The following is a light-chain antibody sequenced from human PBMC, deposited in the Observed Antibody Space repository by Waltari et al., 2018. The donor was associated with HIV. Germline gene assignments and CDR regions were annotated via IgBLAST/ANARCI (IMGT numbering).Light chain of an antibody. V-gene: IGKV1-33*01. J-gene: IGKJ4*01. CDR2: AAS. CDR1: QDIIKY. CDR3: QQYDNLPLT. Sequence: DIQMTQSPSSLSASVRDRVTITCQASQDIIKYLNWYQQKPGTAPKLLIYAASKLDTGVPARFSGGGSGTDFTFTISSLQPEDIATYYCQQYDNLPLTFGGGTKVEI.